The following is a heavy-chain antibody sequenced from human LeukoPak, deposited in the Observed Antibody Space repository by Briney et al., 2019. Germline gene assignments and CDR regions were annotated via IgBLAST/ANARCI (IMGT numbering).Heavy chain of an antibody. CDR2: VSAYNGNT. V-gene: IGHV1-18*01. CDR1: GYTFTSYG. D-gene: IGHD5-18*01. CDR3: AIVDKAMVGDY. Sequence: ASVKVSCKASGYTFTSYGISWVRQAPGQGLEWMGWVSAYNGNTNYAQKLQGRVTMTTDTSTSTASMELRSLRSDDTAVTYCAIVDKAMVGDYWGQGTLVNRSS. J-gene: IGHJ4*02.